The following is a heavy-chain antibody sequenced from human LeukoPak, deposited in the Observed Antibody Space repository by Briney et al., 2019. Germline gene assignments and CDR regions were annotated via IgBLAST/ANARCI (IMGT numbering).Heavy chain of an antibody. CDR2: IRYDETAT. J-gene: IGHJ5*02. V-gene: IGHV3-30*02. CDR1: GFTFKNYG. CDR3: AREGFDP. Sequence: PGGSLRLSCVASGFTFKNYGTHWVRQAPGKGLEWVSHIRYDETATYYADSVKGRFTISRDISQNPVYLQMNSLRAEDTTVYYCAREGFDPWGQGTLVTVSS.